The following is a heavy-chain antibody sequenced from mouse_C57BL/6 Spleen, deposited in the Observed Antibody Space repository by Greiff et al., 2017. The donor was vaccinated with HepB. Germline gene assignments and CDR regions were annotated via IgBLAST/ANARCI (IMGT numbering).Heavy chain of an antibody. J-gene: IGHJ4*01. V-gene: IGHV5-4*01. CDR1: GFTFSSYS. Sequence: DVQLVESGGGLVKPGGSLKLSCAASGFTFSSYSMSWVRQTPEKRLEWVATISDGGSYTYYPDNVKGRFTISRDNAKNNLYLQMSHLKSEDTAMYYCPRDHYYDYDDYAMDYWGQGTSVTVSS. CDR2: ISDGGSYT. CDR3: PRDHYYDYDDYAMDY. D-gene: IGHD2-4*01.